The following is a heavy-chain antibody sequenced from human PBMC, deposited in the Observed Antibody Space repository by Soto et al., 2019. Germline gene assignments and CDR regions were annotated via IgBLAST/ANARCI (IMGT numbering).Heavy chain of an antibody. V-gene: IGHV4-61*01. J-gene: IGHJ4*02. CDR3: ARGGYSSAYYFDH. D-gene: IGHD5-18*01. Sequence: QVQLQESGPGLVKPSATLSLTCIVSGGSVNSGSYYWSWIRQAPGKGLEWIGHIYNSGSTNYNPSLQSRVTISVDTSKNQFSLNLISVTAADTAVYYCARGGYSSAYYFDHWGQGTLVTVSS. CDR2: IYNSGST. CDR1: GGSVNSGSYY.